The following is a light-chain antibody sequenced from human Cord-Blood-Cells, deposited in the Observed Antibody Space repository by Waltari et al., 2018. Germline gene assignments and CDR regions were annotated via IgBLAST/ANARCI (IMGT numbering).Light chain of an antibody. CDR2: EGS. CDR1: RSDVGSYNL. CDR3: CSYAGSSTFYV. Sequence: QSALTQPASVSGSPGQSITLSCTGTRSDVGSYNLVPWYQQHPGKAPKLMIYEGSKRPSGVSNRFSGSKSGNTASLTISGLQAEDEADYYCCSYAGSSTFYVFGTGTKVTVL. J-gene: IGLJ1*01. V-gene: IGLV2-23*01.